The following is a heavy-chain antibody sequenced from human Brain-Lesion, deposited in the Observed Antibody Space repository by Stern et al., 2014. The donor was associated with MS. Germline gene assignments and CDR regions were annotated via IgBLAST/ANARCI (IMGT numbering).Heavy chain of an antibody. CDR2: IIPIFGSP. CDR1: GGNFGTYP. D-gene: IGHD5-18*01. J-gene: IGHJ5*02. Sequence: VQLVESGPEVKKPGSSVQVSCKASGGNFGTYPITWLRPAPGQGLEWMGRIIPIFGSPNYAQKFQGRVTITADRSTTTVYMKLSSLKSDDAAVYYCAKDGPALVTNWFDPWGRGTLVTVSS. V-gene: IGHV1-69*06. CDR3: AKDGPALVTNWFDP.